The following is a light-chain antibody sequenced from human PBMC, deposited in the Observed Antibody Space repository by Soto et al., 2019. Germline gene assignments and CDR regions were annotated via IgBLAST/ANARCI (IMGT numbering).Light chain of an antibody. Sequence: GDRVTITCRASQSISNRLAWYHQKPGKTPNLLIYDASNLGSGVPSRFSGSGSGTEFTLTISSLQPDDFATYYCQQYDTDSTFGQGTKVEIK. CDR3: QQYDTDST. CDR1: QSISNR. CDR2: DAS. J-gene: IGKJ1*01. V-gene: IGKV1-5*01.